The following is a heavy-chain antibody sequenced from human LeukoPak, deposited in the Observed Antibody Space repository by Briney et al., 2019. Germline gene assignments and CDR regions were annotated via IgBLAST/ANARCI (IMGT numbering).Heavy chain of an antibody. CDR3: ARAGVLGYGSGGYYYGMDV. D-gene: IGHD3-10*01. J-gene: IGHJ6*02. CDR2: IYHSGST. Sequence: SETLSLTCAVSGGSISSSNWWSWVRQPPGKGLEWIGEIYHSGSTNYNPSLKSRVTISVDKSKNQFSLKLSSVTAADTAVYYCARAGVLGYGSGGYYYGMDVWGQGTTVTVSS. V-gene: IGHV4-4*02. CDR1: GGSISSSNW.